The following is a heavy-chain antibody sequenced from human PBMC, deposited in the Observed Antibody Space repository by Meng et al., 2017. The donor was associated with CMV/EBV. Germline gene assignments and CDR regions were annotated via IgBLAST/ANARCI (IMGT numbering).Heavy chain of an antibody. J-gene: IGHJ4*02. V-gene: IGHV4-30-4*08. D-gene: IGHD3-22*01. Sequence: VPLQQSGPGLVNPSQTLSLTCTVSGGSISSGDYYWSWIRQPPGKGLEWIGYIYYSGSTYYNPSLKSRVTISVDTSKNQFSLKLSSVTAADTAVYYCARAAPDYYDSSGPPDYWGQGTLVTVSS. CDR3: ARAAPDYYDSSGPPDY. CDR2: IYYSGST. CDR1: GGSISSGDYY.